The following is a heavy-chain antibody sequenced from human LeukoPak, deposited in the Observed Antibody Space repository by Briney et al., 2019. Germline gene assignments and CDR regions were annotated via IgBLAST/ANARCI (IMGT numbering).Heavy chain of an antibody. V-gene: IGHV3-21*01. CDR3: ARDSDFDSSGYYPYYYYYYNMDV. CDR2: ISSSSSYI. J-gene: IGHJ6*02. CDR1: GFTFSSYS. D-gene: IGHD3-22*01. Sequence: GGSLRLSCAASGFTFSSYSMNWVRQAPGKGLEWVSSISSSSSYIYYADSLKGRFTISRDNAKNSLFLQMNSLRAEDTAVDYCARDSDFDSSGYYPYYYYYYNMDVWGQGTTVTVSS.